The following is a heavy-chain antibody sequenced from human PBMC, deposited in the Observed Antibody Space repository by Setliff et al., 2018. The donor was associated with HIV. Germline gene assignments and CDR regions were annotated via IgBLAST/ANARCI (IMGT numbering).Heavy chain of an antibody. D-gene: IGHD5-12*01. J-gene: IGHJ4*02. CDR3: ARQPRWLQFPRYFDY. CDR1: GDSVNSYNYY. V-gene: IGHV4-31*03. Sequence: PSETLSLTCKVSGDSVNSYNYYWSWIRQHPGKGLEWIGYIYYSGSSYYNPSVRSRVIMSLDTSENHFSLKLSSVTAADTAVYYCARQPRWLQFPRYFDYWGQGTLVNVSS. CDR2: IYYSGSS.